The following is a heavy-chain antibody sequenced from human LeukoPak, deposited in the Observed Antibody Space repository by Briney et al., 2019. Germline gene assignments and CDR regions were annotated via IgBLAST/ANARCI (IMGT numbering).Heavy chain of an antibody. J-gene: IGHJ3*02. CDR3: ARLRTSYGDYVDDAFDI. CDR1: GYSFTSYW. D-gene: IGHD4-17*01. CDR2: IYPGDSDT. Sequence: GESLKISCKGSGYSFTSYWIGWVRQMPGKGLEWMGIIYPGDSDTSYSPSFQGQVTISADKSISTAYLQWSSLKASDTAMYYCARLRTSYGDYVDDAFDIWGQGTMVTVSS. V-gene: IGHV5-51*01.